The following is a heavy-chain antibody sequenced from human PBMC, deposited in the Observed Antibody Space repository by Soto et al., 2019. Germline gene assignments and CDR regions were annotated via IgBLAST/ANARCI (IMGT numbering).Heavy chain of an antibody. CDR1: GFTFSSYG. CDR3: ARDLAVAGSRLFDY. V-gene: IGHV3-33*01. D-gene: IGHD6-19*01. CDR2: IWYDGSNK. J-gene: IGHJ4*02. Sequence: GGSLRLSCAASGFTFSSYGMHWVRQAPGKGLEWVAVIWYDGSNKYYADSVKGRFTISRDNSKNTLYLQMNSLRAEDTAVYYCARDLAVAGSRLFDYWGQGTLVTVSS.